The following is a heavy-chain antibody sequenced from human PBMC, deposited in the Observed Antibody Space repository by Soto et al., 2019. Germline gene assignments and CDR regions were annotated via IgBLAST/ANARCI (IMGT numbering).Heavy chain of an antibody. J-gene: IGHJ4*02. Sequence: EVQLVESGGGLVQPGGSLRLSCAVSGFTLSSFWMPWVRQAPGEGLVWVSRINTDGSTTSYADSVKGRFTISRDNAKNTLYLQMNRLRAEDTAMYFCARRGVDSFGLSYWGQGNLVTVSS. D-gene: IGHD5-18*01. V-gene: IGHV3-74*01. CDR3: ARRGVDSFGLSY. CDR1: GFTLSSFW. CDR2: INTDGSTT.